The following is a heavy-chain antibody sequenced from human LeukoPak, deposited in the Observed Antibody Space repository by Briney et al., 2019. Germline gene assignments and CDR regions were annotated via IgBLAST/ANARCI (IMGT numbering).Heavy chain of an antibody. Sequence: EASVKVSCKASGYTFTGYAIHWVRQAPGQRLEWMGWINAGDGDTKYSQKFQGRVTITRDTSASTAYMELSSLASEDTAVYYCARGSIFTAYGMDVWGQGTTVTVSS. CDR2: INAGDGDT. D-gene: IGHD3-9*01. CDR3: ARGSIFTAYGMDV. J-gene: IGHJ6*02. CDR1: GYTFTGYA. V-gene: IGHV1-3*01.